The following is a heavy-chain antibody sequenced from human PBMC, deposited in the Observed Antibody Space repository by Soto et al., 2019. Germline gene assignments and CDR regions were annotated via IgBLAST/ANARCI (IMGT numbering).Heavy chain of an antibody. CDR3: ARPSRSGYEFDY. D-gene: IGHD5-12*01. J-gene: IGHJ4*02. V-gene: IGHV1-3*01. CDR1: GYAFTSNP. Sequence: ASVKVSCKASGYAFTSNPIQLVRQAPGQSLXWVXXIXXGXGXXXYXXXFQGRVTITRDTSASTAYMELSSLRSEDTAVYYCARPSRSGYEFDYWGQGTLVTVSS. CDR2: IXXGXGXX.